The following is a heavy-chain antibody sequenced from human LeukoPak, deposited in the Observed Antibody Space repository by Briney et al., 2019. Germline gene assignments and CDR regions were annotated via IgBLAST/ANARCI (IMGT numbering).Heavy chain of an antibody. J-gene: IGHJ4*02. CDR2: IYYTGST. V-gene: IGHV4-59*08. D-gene: IGHD3-22*01. CDR1: AGSISNYY. CDR3: ARQREYYESSGYYSFDY. Sequence: PSETLSLTCTVSAGSISNYYWSWIRQPPGKGLEWIGYIYYTGSTNYNPSLKSRVTISVDTSKNQFSLRLSSVTAADTAVYYCARQREYYESSGYYSFDYWGQGALVTVSS.